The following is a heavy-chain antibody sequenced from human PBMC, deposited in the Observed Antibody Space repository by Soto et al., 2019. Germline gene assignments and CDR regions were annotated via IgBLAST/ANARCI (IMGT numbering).Heavy chain of an antibody. CDR3: ARGGDYDILTGYYLGPYYFDY. V-gene: IGHV1-69*13. CDR1: GGTFSSYA. D-gene: IGHD3-9*01. J-gene: IGHJ4*02. CDR2: IIPIFGTA. Sequence: SVKVSCKASGGTFSSYAISWVRQAPGQGLEWMGGIIPIFGTANYAQKFQGRVTITADESTSTAYMELSSLRSEDTAVYYCARGGDYDILTGYYLGPYYFDYWGQGTLVTVSS.